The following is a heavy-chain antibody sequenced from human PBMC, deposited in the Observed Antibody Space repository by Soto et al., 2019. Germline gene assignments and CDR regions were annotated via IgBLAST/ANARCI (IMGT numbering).Heavy chain of an antibody. CDR2: ISGSGTST. CDR1: GFTFSVNA. CDR3: ATLRWKWELDNFDY. V-gene: IGHV3-23*01. Sequence: EVQLLESGGGLVQPGGSLRLSCAVSGFTFSVNAMSWVRQAPGKGLEWVSSISGSGTSTSYADSVKGRFTISRDTSKNTLYLQMNSLRAEDTAEYFWATLRWKWELDNFDYWGQGTLVTFAS. J-gene: IGHJ4*02. D-gene: IGHD1-26*01.